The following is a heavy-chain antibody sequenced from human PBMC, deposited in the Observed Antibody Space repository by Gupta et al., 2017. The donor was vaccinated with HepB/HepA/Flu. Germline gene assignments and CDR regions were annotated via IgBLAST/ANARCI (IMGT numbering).Heavy chain of an antibody. J-gene: IGHJ6*02. D-gene: IGHD3-3*01. CDR2: ISRSGDRT. V-gene: IGHV3-23*01. CDR3: AKIFEPNLEYYWYGLDV. Sequence: EVQLLESGGGLVQPGGSLRLSCAASGFTFSSYAMDWVRLAPGKGLGRIASISRSGDRTYYTDSVKGRFTISRDNSKNTMYLEMNSLRAEDSAVYYGAKIFEPNLEYYWYGLDVWGQGTTVTVSS. CDR1: GFTFSSYA.